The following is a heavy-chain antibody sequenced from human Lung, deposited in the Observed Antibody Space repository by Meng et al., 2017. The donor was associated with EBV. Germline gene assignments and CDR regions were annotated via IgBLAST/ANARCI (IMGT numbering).Heavy chain of an antibody. CDR1: GGSISSGGYS. J-gene: IGHJ4*02. CDR2: IYHSGST. V-gene: IGHV4-30-2*01. D-gene: IGHD2-21*02. CDR3: AINGGDLLFDY. Sequence: QGHLQASGPVLVKPSGTLSLTVAVSGGSISSGGYSLSWVRQPPGKGLEWIGYIYHSGSTYYNPSLKSRVTISVDRSKNQFSLKLSSVTAADTAVYYCAINGGDLLFDYWGQGTLVTVSS.